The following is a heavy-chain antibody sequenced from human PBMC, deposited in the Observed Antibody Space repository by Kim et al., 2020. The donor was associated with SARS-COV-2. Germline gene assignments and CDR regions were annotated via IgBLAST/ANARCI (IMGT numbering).Heavy chain of an antibody. Sequence: ASVKVSCKASGYTFTGYYMHWVRQAPGQGLEWMGRINPNSGGTNYAQKFQGRVTMTRDTSISTAYMELSRLRSDDTAVYYCARDIGSSSWSPHYYYYMDVWGKGTTVTVSS. CDR3: ARDIGSSSWSPHYYYYMDV. J-gene: IGHJ6*03. CDR2: INPNSGGT. CDR1: GYTFTGYY. D-gene: IGHD6-13*01. V-gene: IGHV1-2*06.